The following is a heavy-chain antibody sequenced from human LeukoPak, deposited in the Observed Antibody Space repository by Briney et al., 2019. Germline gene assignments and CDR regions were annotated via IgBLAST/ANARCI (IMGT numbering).Heavy chain of an antibody. CDR1: GYTFTNYG. V-gene: IGHV1-18*01. CDR2: SSPYNGDT. CDR3: ARDLDLVVVEAAVRHYGLDV. D-gene: IGHD2-15*01. Sequence: EASVKVSFKASGYTFTNYGLSWVRQAPAQGLGWMGLSSPYNGDTYYPQKLQGRRTNTTDTPTNTAYLELRSLRSDDTAVYYCARDLDLVVVEAAVRHYGLDVWGQGTTVTVSS. J-gene: IGHJ6*02.